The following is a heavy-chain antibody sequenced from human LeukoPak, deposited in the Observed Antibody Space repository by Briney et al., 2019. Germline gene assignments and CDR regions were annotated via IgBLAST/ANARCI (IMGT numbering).Heavy chain of an antibody. D-gene: IGHD5-24*01. CDR1: GGSFSSYY. Sequence: PSETLSLTCAVYGGSFSSYYWSWIRQPPGKGLEWIGESNHSGSINYNPSLKSRVTISTDTSKDQFSLKLSSVTAADTAVYYCARGPNSADDYWSQGTLVIVSS. CDR2: SNHSGSI. CDR3: ARGPNSADDY. V-gene: IGHV4-34*01. J-gene: IGHJ4*02.